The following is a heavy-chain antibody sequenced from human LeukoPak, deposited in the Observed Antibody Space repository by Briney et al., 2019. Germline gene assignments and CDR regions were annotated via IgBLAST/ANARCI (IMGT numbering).Heavy chain of an antibody. Sequence: GASVKVSCKASGYTFTSYGISWVRQAPGQGLEWMGWISAYNGNTNYAQKLQGRVTMTTDTSTSTAYMELRSLRSDDTAAYYCARSPSRAFRLNDVWSAGDALDIWGQGTMVTVSS. V-gene: IGHV1-18*01. CDR2: ISAYNGNT. CDR3: ARSPSRAFRLNDVWSAGDALDI. J-gene: IGHJ3*02. D-gene: IGHD1-1*01. CDR1: GYTFTSYG.